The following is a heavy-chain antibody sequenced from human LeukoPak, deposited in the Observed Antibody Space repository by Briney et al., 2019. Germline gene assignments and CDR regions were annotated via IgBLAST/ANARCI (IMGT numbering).Heavy chain of an antibody. V-gene: IGHV3-21*01. Sequence: GGSLRLSCAASGFTFSSYSMNWVHQAPGKGLEWVSSISSSSSYIYYADSVKGRFTISRDNAKNSLYLQMNSLRAEDTAVYYCARDGPREGFGEFGYYYYGMDVWGQGTTVTVSS. D-gene: IGHD3-10*01. J-gene: IGHJ6*02. CDR3: ARDGPREGFGEFGYYYYGMDV. CDR1: GFTFSSYS. CDR2: ISSSSSYI.